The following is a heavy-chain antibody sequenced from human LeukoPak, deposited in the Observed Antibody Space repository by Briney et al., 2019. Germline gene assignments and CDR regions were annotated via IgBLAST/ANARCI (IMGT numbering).Heavy chain of an antibody. J-gene: IGHJ4*02. Sequence: GGSLRLSCAVSGITLSNYGMSWVRQAPGKGLEWVAGISGSGGTIKYADSVKGRFTISRDSPKNTLYLQMNSLRAEDTAVYFCAKRGVVIRVILVGFHKEAYYFDSWGQGALVTVSS. CDR2: ISGSGGTI. D-gene: IGHD3-22*01. CDR1: GITLSNYG. CDR3: AKRGVVIRVILVGFHKEAYYFDS. V-gene: IGHV3-23*01.